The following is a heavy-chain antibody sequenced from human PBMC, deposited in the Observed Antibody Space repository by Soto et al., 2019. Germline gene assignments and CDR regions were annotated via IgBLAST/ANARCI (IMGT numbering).Heavy chain of an antibody. CDR3: ERIQPYDYVDY. CDR1: GGTFSSYT. Sequence: QVQLVQSGAEVKKPGSSVKVSCKASGGTFSSYTIDWVRQAPGQGLEWMGRIIPILGIANYAQQFQGRVTITADKSTSTAYMELSSLRSEDTAVYYCERIQPYDYVDYWGQGTLVTVSS. J-gene: IGHJ4*02. V-gene: IGHV1-69*02. CDR2: IIPILGIA. D-gene: IGHD3-16*01.